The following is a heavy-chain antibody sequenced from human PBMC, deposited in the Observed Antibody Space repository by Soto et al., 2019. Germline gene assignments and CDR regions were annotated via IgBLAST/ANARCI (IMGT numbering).Heavy chain of an antibody. J-gene: IGHJ4*02. D-gene: IGHD3-9*01. CDR3: ASDPYYDILTGYYMDY. V-gene: IGHV1-69*06. CDR2: IIPIFGTA. CDR1: GGTFSSYA. Sequence: SVKVSCKASGGTFSSYAISWVRQAPGQGLEWMGGIIPIFGTANYAQKFQGRVTITADKSTSTAYMELSSLRSEDTAMYYCASDPYYDILTGYYMDYWGQGTLVTVSS.